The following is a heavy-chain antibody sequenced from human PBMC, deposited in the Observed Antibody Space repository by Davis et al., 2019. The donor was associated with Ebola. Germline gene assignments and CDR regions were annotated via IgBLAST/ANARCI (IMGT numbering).Heavy chain of an antibody. D-gene: IGHD1-14*01. J-gene: IGHJ5*02. Sequence: AASVKVSCKASEYSFTSYDINWVRQATGQGLEWMGWMNPYSGNTYYAQKFQGRVTMTRNTSTNTAYMELSGLTSEDTAVYYCARERAGTRFDPWGQGTLVTVSS. CDR1: EYSFTSYD. CDR3: ARERAGTRFDP. CDR2: MNPYSGNT. V-gene: IGHV1-8*01.